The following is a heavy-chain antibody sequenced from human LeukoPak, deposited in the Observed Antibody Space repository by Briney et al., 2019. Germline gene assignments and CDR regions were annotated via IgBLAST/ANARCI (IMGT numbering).Heavy chain of an antibody. V-gene: IGHV5-51*01. Sequence: GESLKISCKGSGYSFTGYWIGGVRQMPGKDLEWMGIIYPGDSDTRYSPSFQGHVTISADKSISTAYLQWSSLKASDTAMYYCARPGSFDWLLSWGQGTLVTVSS. CDR2: IYPGDSDT. CDR3: ARPGSFDWLLS. J-gene: IGHJ4*02. D-gene: IGHD3-9*01. CDR1: GYSFTGYW.